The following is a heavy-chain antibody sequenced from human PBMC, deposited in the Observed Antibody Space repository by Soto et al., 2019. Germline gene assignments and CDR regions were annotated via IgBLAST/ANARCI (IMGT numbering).Heavy chain of an antibody. V-gene: IGHV3-30*18. D-gene: IGHD1-7*01. J-gene: IGHJ4*02. Sequence: GGSLRLSCAASGFTLSRYAMHWVRQAPGKGLEWVALISYDGRNQYYADSVKGRITVSRDNSKNTLSLQMTSLRADDTAVYYCAKDRRAGGNYGFYSDFWGQGALVAVSS. CDR1: GFTLSRYA. CDR2: ISYDGRNQ. CDR3: AKDRRAGGNYGFYSDF.